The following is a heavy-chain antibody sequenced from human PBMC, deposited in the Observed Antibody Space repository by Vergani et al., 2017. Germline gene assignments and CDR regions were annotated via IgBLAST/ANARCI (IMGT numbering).Heavy chain of an antibody. CDR3: ARVPRYGGNSHYFDY. J-gene: IGHJ4*02. Sequence: QVQLVQSGAEVKKPGASVKVSCKASGYTFTGYYMHWVRQAPGQGLEWMGWINPNSGGINYAQKFQGRVTMTRDTSISTAYMELSRLRSEDTAVYYCARVPRYGGNSHYFDYWGQGTLVTVSS. D-gene: IGHD4-23*01. V-gene: IGHV1-2*02. CDR1: GYTFTGYY. CDR2: INPNSGGI.